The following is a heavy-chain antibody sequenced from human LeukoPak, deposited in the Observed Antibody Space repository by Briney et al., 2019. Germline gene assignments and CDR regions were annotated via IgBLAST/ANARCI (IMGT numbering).Heavy chain of an antibody. CDR3: AREKQSGSTPFDY. D-gene: IGHD3-10*01. Sequence: GGYLRLSAVASGFTFTGHSMHWVRQAPGKGLEWVAVVADDEKTIFYADSLKGRFTVSRDNSKNTVYLQMNRLRDEDTAVYYCAREKQSGSTPFDYWGQGSLVTVSS. CDR1: GFTFTGHS. CDR2: VADDEKTI. J-gene: IGHJ4*02. V-gene: IGHV3-30*04.